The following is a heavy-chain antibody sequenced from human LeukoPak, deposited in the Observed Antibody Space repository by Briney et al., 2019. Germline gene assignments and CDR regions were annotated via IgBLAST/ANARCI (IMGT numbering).Heavy chain of an antibody. CDR2: INPNSGGT. CDR3: ARDSGYEGRYYYMDV. V-gene: IGHV1-2*02. CDR1: GYTFTGYY. J-gene: IGHJ6*03. Sequence: SAKVSCKASGYTFTGYYMHWVRQAPGQGLEWMGWINPNSGGTNYAQKFQGRVTMTRDTSISTAYMELSRLRSDDTAVYYCARDSGYEGRYYYMDVWGKGTTVTVSS. D-gene: IGHD5-12*01.